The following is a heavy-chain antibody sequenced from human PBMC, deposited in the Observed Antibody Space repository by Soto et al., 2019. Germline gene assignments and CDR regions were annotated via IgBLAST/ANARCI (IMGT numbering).Heavy chain of an antibody. CDR3: ARYFNPLDV. Sequence: GASLKVSCKASGYTFTYYDINWVRQAPGQGLEWMGWMSPSTGNTGYAQKFQARVTMTANTAISTAYMELSSLTYDDSAIYYCARYFNPLDVWGQGTTVTVSS. V-gene: IGHV1-8*01. CDR1: GYTFTYYD. D-gene: IGHD3-9*01. CDR2: MSPSTGNT. J-gene: IGHJ6*02.